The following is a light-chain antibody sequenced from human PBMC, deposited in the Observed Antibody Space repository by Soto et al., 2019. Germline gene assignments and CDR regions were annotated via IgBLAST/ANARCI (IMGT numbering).Light chain of an antibody. J-gene: IGKJ4*02. CDR2: GAS. CDR3: QQYGSSRLT. V-gene: IGKV3-20*01. Sequence: EIVLTQSPGTLSLSPGERATLSCRASKSVSSSYLAWYQQKPGQAPRLLIYGASSRATGIPDRFSGSGSGTDFTLTISRLEPEDFAVYDCQQYGSSRLTFGGGTKVEIK. CDR1: KSVSSSY.